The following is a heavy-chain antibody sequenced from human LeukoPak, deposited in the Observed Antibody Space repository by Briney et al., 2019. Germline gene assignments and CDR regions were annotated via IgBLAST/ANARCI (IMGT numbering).Heavy chain of an antibody. CDR1: GFTFSSYG. CDR2: IRYDGSNK. V-gene: IGHV3-30*02. CDR3: AKDGPSYNILTGFRRTSAYYFDY. Sequence: GGSLRLSCAASGFTFSSYGMYWGRQAPGKGQEWVAFIRYDGSNKYYADSVKGRFTISRDNSKNTLFLQMHSLRVDDTAVYYCAKDGPSYNILTGFRRTSAYYFDYWGQGTLVTVSS. J-gene: IGHJ4*02. D-gene: IGHD3-9*01.